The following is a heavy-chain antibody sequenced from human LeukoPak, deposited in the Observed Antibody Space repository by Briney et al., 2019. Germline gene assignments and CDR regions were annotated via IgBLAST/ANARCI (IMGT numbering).Heavy chain of an antibody. CDR1: GGSISSGSYY. V-gene: IGHV4-30-4*01. Sequence: SETLSLTCTVSGGSISSGSYYWGWIRQSPGKGLEWIGYIYYTGSTFYNPSLESRITISVDTSKNQFSLKLTSVTVADTAVYYCARGSGGSQYLRWFDPWGQGTLVSVSS. D-gene: IGHD2-15*01. CDR3: ARGSGGSQYLRWFDP. CDR2: IYYTGST. J-gene: IGHJ5*02.